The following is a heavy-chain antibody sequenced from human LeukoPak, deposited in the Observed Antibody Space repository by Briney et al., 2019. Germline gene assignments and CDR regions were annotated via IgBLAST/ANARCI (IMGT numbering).Heavy chain of an antibody. Sequence: ASVKVSCKASGYTFTSYAIHWVRQAPGQRLEWMGRINPNSGGPNYGQKFQGTVTMTRDTSISTAYLELSNLRSDDTAAYYCVRGYSYGFYFDYWGQGSLVTVSS. D-gene: IGHD5-18*01. CDR3: VRGYSYGFYFDY. J-gene: IGHJ4*02. CDR2: INPNSGGP. CDR1: GYTFTSYA. V-gene: IGHV1-2*06.